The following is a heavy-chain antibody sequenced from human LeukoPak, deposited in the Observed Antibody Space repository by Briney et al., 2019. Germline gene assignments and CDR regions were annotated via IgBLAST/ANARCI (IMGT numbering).Heavy chain of an antibody. J-gene: IGHJ4*02. CDR3: ARGSTYYYDSSGYY. D-gene: IGHD3-22*01. CDR1: GFTFSSYA. V-gene: IGHV3-23*01. Sequence: PGGFLRLSCAASGFTFSSYAMSWVRQAPGKGLEWVSAISGSGGSTYYADSVKGRFTISRDNSKNTLYLQMNSLRAEDTAVYYCARGSTYYYDSSGYYWGQGTLVTVSS. CDR2: ISGSGGST.